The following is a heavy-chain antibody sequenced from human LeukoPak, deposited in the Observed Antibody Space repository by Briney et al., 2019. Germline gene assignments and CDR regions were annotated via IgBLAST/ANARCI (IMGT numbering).Heavy chain of an antibody. CDR1: GVSISSNY. CDR2: IYYSGST. D-gene: IGHD6-13*01. J-gene: IGHJ5*02. CDR3: ARVNIVAGWFDP. V-gene: IGHV4-59*01. Sequence: SETLSLTCTVSGVSISSNYWSWIRQPPGKGLEWIGYIYYSGSTNYNPSLKSRVTISVDTSKNHFSLKLSSVTAADTAVYHCARVNIVAGWFDPWGQGTLVTVSS.